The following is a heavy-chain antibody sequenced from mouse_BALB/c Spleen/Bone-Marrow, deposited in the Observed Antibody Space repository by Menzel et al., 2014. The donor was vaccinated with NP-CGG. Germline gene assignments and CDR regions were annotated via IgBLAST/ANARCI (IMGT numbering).Heavy chain of an antibody. CDR2: ISGGGSYT. D-gene: IGHD2-3*01. J-gene: IGHJ3*01. V-gene: IGHV5-9-2*01. CDR1: GFTFSNYG. Sequence: EVKLVESGGGLVKSGGSLKLSCAASGFTFSNYGMSWVRQTPEKRLEWVATISGGGSYTFYSDSVKGRFTISRDNAKDILYLQLSSLRSEDTALYYCARHAFYDQTEVSFVYWGQGTLVTVSA. CDR3: ARHAFYDQTEVSFVY.